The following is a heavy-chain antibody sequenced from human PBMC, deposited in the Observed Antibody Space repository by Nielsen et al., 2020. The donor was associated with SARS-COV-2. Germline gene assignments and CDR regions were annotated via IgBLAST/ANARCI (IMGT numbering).Heavy chain of an antibody. CDR2: INTRSDYR. CDR3: ARDVLREKVQGMDV. J-gene: IGHJ6*02. Sequence: GESLKISCAASGFTFSNYYMIWIRQAPGKGLEWVSYINTRSDYRYYVDSVEGRFTISRDNANNLVHLQMNSLRAEDTAVYYCARDVLREKVQGMDVWGQGTTVTVSS. CDR1: GFTFSNYY. V-gene: IGHV3-11*05. D-gene: IGHD1-26*01.